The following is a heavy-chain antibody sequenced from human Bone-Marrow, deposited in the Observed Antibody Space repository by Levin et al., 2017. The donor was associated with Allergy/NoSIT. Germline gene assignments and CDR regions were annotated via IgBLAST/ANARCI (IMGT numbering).Heavy chain of an antibody. CDR2: ISSSGSTI. V-gene: IGHV3-11*01. Sequence: PSETLSLTCAASGFTFSDYYMSWIRQAPGKGLEWVSYISSSGSTIYYADSVKGRFTISRDNAKNSLYLQMNSLRAEDTAVYYCARGPHGGGDCDVPFFDYWGQGTLVAVSA. D-gene: IGHD2-21*02. CDR3: ARGPHGGGDCDVPFFDY. J-gene: IGHJ4*02. CDR1: GFTFSDYY.